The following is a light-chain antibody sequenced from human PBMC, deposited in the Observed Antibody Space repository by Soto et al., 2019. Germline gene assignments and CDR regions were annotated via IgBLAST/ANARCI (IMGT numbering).Light chain of an antibody. Sequence: EIVLTQSPATLSLSPGERATLSCRASQSVSSYLAWYQQKPGQAPRLLIYDAYNRATGIPARFSGSGSGTDFTLTISSLEPEDFAVYYCQQRSNWPTWTFGQGTKVDIK. CDR3: QQRSNWPTWT. CDR1: QSVSSY. V-gene: IGKV3-11*01. J-gene: IGKJ1*01. CDR2: DAY.